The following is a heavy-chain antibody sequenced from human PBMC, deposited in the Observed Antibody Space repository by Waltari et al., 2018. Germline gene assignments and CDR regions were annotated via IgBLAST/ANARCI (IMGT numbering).Heavy chain of an antibody. CDR2: IYYSGST. CDR3: ARAPHPGYFDY. V-gene: IGHV4-59*01. J-gene: IGHJ4*02. Sequence: QVQLQESGPGLVKPSETLSLTCTVSGGSISSYYWSWIRQPPGKGLEWIGYIYYSGSTNYNPSLKSRVTISVDTAKNQFSLKLSSVTAADTAVYYCARAPHPGYFDYWGQGTLVTVSS. CDR1: GGSISSYY.